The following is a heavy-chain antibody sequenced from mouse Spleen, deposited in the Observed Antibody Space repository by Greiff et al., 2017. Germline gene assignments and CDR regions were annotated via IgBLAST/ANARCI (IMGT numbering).Heavy chain of an antibody. J-gene: IGHJ1*01. V-gene: IGHV1-4*02. CDR1: GYTFTSYT. D-gene: IGHD3-3*01. CDR2: INPSSGYT. Sequence: VQLQQSAAELARPGASVKMSCKASGYTFTSYTMHWVKQRPGQGLEWIGYINPSSGYTEYNQKFKDKTTLTADKSSNTAYLQLSSLTSEDTAVYYCARAVDWYFDVWGAGTTVTVSS. CDR3: ARAVDWYFDV.